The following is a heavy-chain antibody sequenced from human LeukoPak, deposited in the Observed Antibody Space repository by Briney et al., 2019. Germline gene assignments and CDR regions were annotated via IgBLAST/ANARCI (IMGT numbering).Heavy chain of an antibody. CDR3: AREPSPPLYCSGGSCYPGAFDI. CDR1: GYSISSGYY. Sequence: SETLSLTCTVSGYSISSGYYWGWTRPPPGKGLEGIGIIYHSGSTYYKPSLKSRVTISVATSKIQFSLTLSSVTAADTAVYYCAREPSPPLYCSGGSCYPGAFDIWGQGTMVTVSS. V-gene: IGHV4-38-2*02. CDR2: IYHSGST. D-gene: IGHD2-15*01. J-gene: IGHJ3*02.